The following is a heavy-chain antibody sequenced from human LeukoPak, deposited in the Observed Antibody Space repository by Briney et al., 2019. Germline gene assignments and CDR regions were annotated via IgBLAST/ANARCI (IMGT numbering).Heavy chain of an antibody. V-gene: IGHV4-59*01. J-gene: IGHJ4*02. D-gene: IGHD2-2*01. CDR3: ATQPAASSLWDY. Sequence: SETLSLTCSVSGGSIRSYYWSWIRQPPGKGLEWIGYIYYSGSTNYNPSLKSRVTISVDTSKNQFSLKLSSVTAADTAVYYCATQPAASSLWDYWGQGTLVTVSS. CDR2: IYYSGST. CDR1: GGSIRSYY.